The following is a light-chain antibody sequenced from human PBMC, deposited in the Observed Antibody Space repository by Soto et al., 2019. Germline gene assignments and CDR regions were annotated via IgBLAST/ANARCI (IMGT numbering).Light chain of an antibody. CDR1: QRISTW. Sequence: DIQMTQSPSTLSASVGDGVTITCRASQRISTWLAWYQKKPGKAPKLLISDASILETGVPSRFSGSGSGTEFTLTINSLQHDDFATYYCQQYKSYWTFGQGTKVDIK. V-gene: IGKV1-5*01. CDR3: QQYKSYWT. CDR2: DAS. J-gene: IGKJ1*01.